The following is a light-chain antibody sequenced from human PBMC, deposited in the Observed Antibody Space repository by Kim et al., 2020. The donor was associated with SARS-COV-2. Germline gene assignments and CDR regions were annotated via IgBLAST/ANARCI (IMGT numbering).Light chain of an antibody. J-gene: IGKJ2*01. Sequence: VSPGESATLSCRASQSVSSNLAWYQQKPGQAPRLLIYGASTRATGIPDRFSGGGSGTEFTLTISSLQSEDFAVYYCQQYNNWPPYTFGQGTKLEI. CDR2: GAS. CDR1: QSVSSN. CDR3: QQYNNWPPYT. V-gene: IGKV3-15*01.